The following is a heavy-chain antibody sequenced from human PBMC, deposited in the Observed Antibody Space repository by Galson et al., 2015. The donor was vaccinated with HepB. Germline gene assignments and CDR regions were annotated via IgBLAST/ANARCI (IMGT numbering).Heavy chain of an antibody. CDR3: ARDGRELLYGGADY. V-gene: IGHV1-3*01. D-gene: IGHD1-26*01. Sequence: SVKVSCKASGYTFTSYAMHWVRQAPGQRLEWMGWINAGNGNTKYSQKFQGRVTITRDTSASTAYMELSSLRSEDTAVYYCARDGRELLYGGADYWGQGTLVTVSS. CDR2: INAGNGNT. CDR1: GYTFTSYA. J-gene: IGHJ4*02.